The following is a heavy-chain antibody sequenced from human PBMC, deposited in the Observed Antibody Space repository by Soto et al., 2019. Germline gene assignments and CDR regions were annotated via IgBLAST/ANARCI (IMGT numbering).Heavy chain of an antibody. CDR3: ARDREYSSSWYGAFDI. J-gene: IGHJ3*02. D-gene: IGHD6-13*01. V-gene: IGHV3-48*01. CDR2: ISSSSSTI. CDR1: GFTFSSYS. Sequence: VQLVESGGGLVQPGGSLRLSCAASGFTFSSYSMNWVRQAPGKGLEWVSYISSSSSTIYYADSVKGRFTISRDNAKNSLYLQMNSLRAEDTAVYYCARDREYSSSWYGAFDIWGQGTMVTVSS.